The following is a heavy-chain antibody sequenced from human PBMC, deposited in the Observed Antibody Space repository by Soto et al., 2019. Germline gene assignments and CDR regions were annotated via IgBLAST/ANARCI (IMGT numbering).Heavy chain of an antibody. V-gene: IGHV4-30-4*01. D-gene: IGHD2-15*01. CDR2: IYYSGST. CDR3: ARQRSVVVTPWWFDP. Sequence: QVQLQESGPGLVKPSQTLSLTCTVSGGSISSGDYYWSWIRQPPGKGLEWIGYIYYSGSTYYNPSLKSRVTILLDTSKNQLSLKLSSVTAADTAVYYCARQRSVVVTPWWFDPWGQGTLVTVSS. CDR1: GGSISSGDYY. J-gene: IGHJ5*02.